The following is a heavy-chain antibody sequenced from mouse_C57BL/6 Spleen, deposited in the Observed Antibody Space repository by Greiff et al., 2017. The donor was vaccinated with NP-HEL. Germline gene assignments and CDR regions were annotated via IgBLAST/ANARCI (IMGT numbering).Heavy chain of an antibody. J-gene: IGHJ3*01. CDR2: IDPEPGGT. Sequence: QVQLKASGAELVRPGASVTLSCKASGYTFTDNEMHWVKQTPVHGLEWIGAIDPEPGGTAYNQKFTSKAILTADKSSSTAYMELRSLTSEDSAVYYCTRDWFAYWGQGTLVTVSA. CDR3: TRDWFAY. CDR1: GYTFTDNE. V-gene: IGHV1-15*01.